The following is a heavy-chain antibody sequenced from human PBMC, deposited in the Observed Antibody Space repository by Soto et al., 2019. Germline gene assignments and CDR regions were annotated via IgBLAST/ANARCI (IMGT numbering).Heavy chain of an antibody. V-gene: IGHV3-66*01. CDR2: IYSGGST. CDR1: GFTVSSNY. J-gene: IGHJ6*02. CDR3: ARGGAARLYYYYGMDV. D-gene: IGHD6-6*01. Sequence: EVQLVESGGGLVQPGGSLRLSCAASGFTVSSNYMSWVRQAPGKGLEWVSVIYSGGSTYYADFVKGRFTISRDNSKHTLYLQMNSLRAEGTAVYYCARGGAARLYYYYGMDVWGQGTTVTVSS.